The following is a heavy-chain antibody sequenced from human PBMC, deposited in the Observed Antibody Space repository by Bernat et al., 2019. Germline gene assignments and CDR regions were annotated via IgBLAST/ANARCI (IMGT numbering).Heavy chain of an antibody. V-gene: IGHV1-69*01. J-gene: IGHJ4*02. D-gene: IGHD2-15*01. Sequence: QVQLVQSGAEVKKPGPSVKVSCKASGGTFSSYAISWVRQAPGQGLEWMGGIIPIFGTANYAQKFQGRVTITADESTSTAYMELSSLRSEDTAVYYCARDNRPFARSGGSCYVWWGQGTLVTVSS. CDR1: GGTFSSYA. CDR3: ARDNRPFARSGGSCYVW. CDR2: IIPIFGTA.